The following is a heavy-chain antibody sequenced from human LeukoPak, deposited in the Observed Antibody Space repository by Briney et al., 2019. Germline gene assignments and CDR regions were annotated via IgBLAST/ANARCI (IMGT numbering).Heavy chain of an antibody. CDR1: VYTFTSYV. V-gene: IGHV1-8*01. CDR3: ARSPLWFEYYYYGMDV. Sequence: ASVKVSCKSSVYTFTSYVFNWVRQATGQGLEWMGWMNPNSGKTGYAQKFQGRVTMTRNTSISTAYMELSSLRSEDTAVYYCARSPLWFEYYYYGMDVWGEGTTVTVSS. J-gene: IGHJ6*04. D-gene: IGHD3-10*01. CDR2: MNPNSGKT.